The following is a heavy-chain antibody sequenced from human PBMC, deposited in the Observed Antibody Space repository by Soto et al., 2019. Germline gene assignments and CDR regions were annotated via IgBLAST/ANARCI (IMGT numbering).Heavy chain of an antibody. V-gene: IGHV3-30*18. CDR2: ISYDGSNK. CDR1: GFTFSSYG. CDR3: AKADSGYDGGDFDY. Sequence: PGGSLRLSCAASGFTFSSYGMHWVRQAPGKGLEWVAVISYDGSNKYYADSVKGRFTISRDNSKNTLYLQMNSLRAEDTAVYYCAKADSGYDGGDFDYWGQGTLVTVSS. J-gene: IGHJ4*02. D-gene: IGHD5-12*01.